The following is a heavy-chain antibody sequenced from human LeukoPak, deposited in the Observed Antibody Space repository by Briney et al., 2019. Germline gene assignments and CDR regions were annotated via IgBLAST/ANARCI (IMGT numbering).Heavy chain of an antibody. CDR3: ARGYSSSWSPFDC. J-gene: IGHJ4*02. V-gene: IGHV3-64*01. CDR1: GFTFSSYA. CDR2: NSSNGGST. Sequence: GGSLRLSCAASGFTFSSYAMHWVRQAPGKGLEYVSANSSNGGSTYYANSVKGRFTISRDNSKNTLYLQMGSLRAEDMAVYYCARGYSSSWSPFDCWGQGTLVTVSS. D-gene: IGHD6-13*01.